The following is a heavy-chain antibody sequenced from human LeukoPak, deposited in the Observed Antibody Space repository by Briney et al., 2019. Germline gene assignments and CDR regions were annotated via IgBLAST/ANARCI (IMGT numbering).Heavy chain of an antibody. CDR3: ARVQWLVGGVGYYYGMDV. CDR1: GGTFSSYA. D-gene: IGHD6-19*01. J-gene: IGHJ6*02. Sequence: GALVKVSCKASGGTFSSYAISWVRQAPGQGLEWMGGIIPIFGTANYAQKFQGRVTITADESTSTAYMELSSLRSEDTAVYYCARVQWLVGGVGYYYGMDVWGQGTTVTVSS. V-gene: IGHV1-69*13. CDR2: IIPIFGTA.